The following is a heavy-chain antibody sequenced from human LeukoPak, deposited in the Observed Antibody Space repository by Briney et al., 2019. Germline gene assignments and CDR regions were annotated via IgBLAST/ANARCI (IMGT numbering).Heavy chain of an antibody. CDR2: IYYSGGT. CDR3: ARRNYYGSGSYTD. CDR1: GGSISSSSYY. Sequence: SETLSLTCTVSGGSISSSSYYWGWIRQPPGKGLEWIGSIYYSGGTYYNPSLKSRVTISVDTSKNQFSLKLSSVTAADTAVYYCARRNYYGSGSYTDWGQGTLVTVSS. D-gene: IGHD3-10*01. J-gene: IGHJ4*02. V-gene: IGHV4-39*01.